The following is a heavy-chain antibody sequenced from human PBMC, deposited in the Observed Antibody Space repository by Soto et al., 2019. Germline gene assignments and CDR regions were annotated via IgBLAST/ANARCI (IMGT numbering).Heavy chain of an antibody. CDR3: ASSPTTRYYYYYGMDV. Sequence: AASVKVSCKASGGTFSSYAISWVRQAPGQGLEWMGGIIPIFGTANYAQKFQSRVTITADESTSTAYMELSSLRSEDTAVYYCASSPTTRYYYYYGMDVWGQGTTVTV. CDR2: IIPIFGTA. V-gene: IGHV1-69*13. D-gene: IGHD4-4*01. J-gene: IGHJ6*02. CDR1: GGTFSSYA.